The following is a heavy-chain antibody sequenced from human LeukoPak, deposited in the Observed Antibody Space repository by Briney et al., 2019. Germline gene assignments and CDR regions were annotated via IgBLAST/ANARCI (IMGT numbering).Heavy chain of an antibody. CDR1: GFTFSSYS. CDR2: ISSSSSYI. D-gene: IGHD2-2*01. J-gene: IGHJ5*02. Sequence: PGGSLRLSCAASGFTFSSYSMNWVRQAPGKGLEWVSSISSSSSYIYYADSVKGRFTISRDNAKKSLYLQMNSLRAEDTAVYYCARTAEVVPAAIVGIGWFDPWGQGTLVTASS. CDR3: ARTAEVVPAAIVGIGWFDP. V-gene: IGHV3-21*01.